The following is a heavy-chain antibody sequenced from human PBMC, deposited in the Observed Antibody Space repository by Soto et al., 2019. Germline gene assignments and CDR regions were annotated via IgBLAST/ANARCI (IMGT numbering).Heavy chain of an antibody. CDR3: ARGYQLPHGRDYYYGMDV. V-gene: IGHV3-74*01. CDR1: GVTFSSYG. CDR2: INGDGSST. D-gene: IGHD2-2*01. Sequence: PGGSLRLSCAASGVTFSSYGMHWVRQAPGKGLVWVSRINGDGSSTSYADSVKGRFTISRDNAKNTVYLQMSSLRAEDTAVYYCARGYQLPHGRDYYYGMDVWGQGTTVTVSS. J-gene: IGHJ6*02.